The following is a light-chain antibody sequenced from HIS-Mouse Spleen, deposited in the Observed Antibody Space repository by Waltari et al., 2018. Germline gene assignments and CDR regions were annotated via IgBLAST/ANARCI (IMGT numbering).Light chain of an antibody. Sequence: QSALTQPRSVSGSPGQSVTISCTGTSSDVGGYNYVSWYQQHPGKAPKLMIYDVSSRPSGVPDRFSGSKSGNTASLTISGLQAEDEADYYCCSYAGSYSYVFGTVTKVTVL. CDR1: SSDVGGYNY. V-gene: IGLV2-11*01. CDR2: DVS. J-gene: IGLJ1*01. CDR3: CSYAGSYSYV.